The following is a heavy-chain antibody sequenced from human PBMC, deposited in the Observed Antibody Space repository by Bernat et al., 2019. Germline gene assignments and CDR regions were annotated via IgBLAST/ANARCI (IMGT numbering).Heavy chain of an antibody. CDR2: ISGSGGST. D-gene: IGHD1-26*01. CDR1: GFTFSSYA. J-gene: IGHJ3*02. Sequence: EVQLLESGGGLVQPGGSLRLSCAASGFTFSSYAMSWVRQAPGKGLEWLSVISGSGGSTYYADSVKGRFTISRDNSKNTLYLQMNSLRAEDTAVYYCAKQYSGSLKSALDIWGQGTMVTVSS. CDR3: AKQYSGSLKSALDI. V-gene: IGHV3-23*01.